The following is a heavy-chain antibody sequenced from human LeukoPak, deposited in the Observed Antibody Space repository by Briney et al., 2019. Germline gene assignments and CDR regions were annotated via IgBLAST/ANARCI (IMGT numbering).Heavy chain of an antibody. V-gene: IGHV3-48*03. J-gene: IGHJ4*02. Sequence: GGSLRLSCAASGFTFSNYEMNWVRQAPGKGLEWVSYISSSGSTIYYTESVKGRFTITRDNAKNSLYLKMNSLRAEDTAVYYCARRKFSGSGSYYLCDFWGQGTLVTVSS. CDR1: GFTFSNYE. CDR3: ARRKFSGSGSYYLCDF. D-gene: IGHD3-10*01. CDR2: ISSSGSTI.